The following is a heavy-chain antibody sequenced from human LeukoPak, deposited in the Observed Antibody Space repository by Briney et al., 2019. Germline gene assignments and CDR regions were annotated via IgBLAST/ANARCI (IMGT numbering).Heavy chain of an antibody. CDR2: IYHRGST. V-gene: IGHV4-59*12. Sequence: PSETLSLTCGVPGGSISSYYWSWIRQPPGKGLAWIGDIYHRGSTYYNPSLKSRVTISVDTSKNQFSLKLSSVTAADTAVYYCARWTYYDSSGYDYWGQGTLVTVSS. CDR3: ARWTYYDSSGYDY. J-gene: IGHJ4*02. CDR1: GGSISSYY. D-gene: IGHD3-22*01.